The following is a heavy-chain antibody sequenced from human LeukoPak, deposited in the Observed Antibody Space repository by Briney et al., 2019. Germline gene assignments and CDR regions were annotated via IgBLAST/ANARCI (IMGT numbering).Heavy chain of an antibody. Sequence: GGSLRLSCAASGFTFSSYGMHWVRQAPGKGLEWVAVISYDGSNKYYADSVKGRFTISRDNSKNTLYLQMNSLRAEDTAVYYCARGLMTTVTTGWGQGTLVTVSS. J-gene: IGHJ4*02. CDR1: GFTFSSYG. CDR2: ISYDGSNK. D-gene: IGHD4-17*01. V-gene: IGHV3-30*03. CDR3: ARGLMTTVTTG.